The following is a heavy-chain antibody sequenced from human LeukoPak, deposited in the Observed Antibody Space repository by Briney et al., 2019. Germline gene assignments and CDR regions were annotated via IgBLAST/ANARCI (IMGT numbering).Heavy chain of an antibody. CDR1: GFTLRDYY. J-gene: IGHJ2*01. Sequence: PGGSLRLSCTASGFTLRDYYMSWIRQAPGEGLEWISYMSSTGNTIYYAESVKGRFTVSRDSANNSMSLQMTSLRAEDSAVYYCARSSSYFTYFDLWGRDTLVTVSS. V-gene: IGHV3-11*04. D-gene: IGHD2/OR15-2a*01. CDR3: ARSSSYFTYFDL. CDR2: MSSTGNTI.